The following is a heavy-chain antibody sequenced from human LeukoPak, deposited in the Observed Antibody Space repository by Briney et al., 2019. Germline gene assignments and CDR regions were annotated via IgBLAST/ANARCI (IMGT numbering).Heavy chain of an antibody. V-gene: IGHV4-38-2*01. CDR1: GYSISSGYY. Sequence: SETLSLTCAVSGYSISSGYYWGWIRQPPGKGLEWIGSIFYSGSAYHNPSLKSRVTISLDTSKNHLSLKLRSATAADTAVYYCASSSWSGSYFDYWGQGTLVTVSS. CDR3: ASSSWSGSYFDY. CDR2: IFYSGSA. D-gene: IGHD6-13*01. J-gene: IGHJ4*02.